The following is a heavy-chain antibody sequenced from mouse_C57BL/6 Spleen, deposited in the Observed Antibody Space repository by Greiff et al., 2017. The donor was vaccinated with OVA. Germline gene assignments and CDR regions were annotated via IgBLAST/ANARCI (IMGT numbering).Heavy chain of an antibody. CDR1: GYTFTDYY. CDR2: INPNNGGT. Sequence: EVQLQQSGPELVKPGASVKISCKASGYTFTDYYMNWVKQSHGKSLEWIGDINPNNGGTSYNQKFKGKATLTVDKSSSTAYMELRSLTSEDSAVYYCASYAMDYWGQVTSVTVSS. V-gene: IGHV1-26*01. CDR3: ASYAMDY. J-gene: IGHJ4*01.